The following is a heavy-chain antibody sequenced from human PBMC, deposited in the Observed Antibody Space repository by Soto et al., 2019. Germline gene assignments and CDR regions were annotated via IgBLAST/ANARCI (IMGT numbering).Heavy chain of an antibody. CDR3: ARSGTAGGDWFDP. CDR1: GYSFTNYW. Sequence: GESLKISCNGSGYSFTNYWIAWVRQMPGKGLECMGIIYPGDSDTRYSPSFQGQVTISADKSISTAYLQLSSLKASDTAIYYCARSGTAGGDWFDPWGQGTLVTVSS. V-gene: IGHV5-51*01. D-gene: IGHD1-26*01. CDR2: IYPGDSDT. J-gene: IGHJ5*02.